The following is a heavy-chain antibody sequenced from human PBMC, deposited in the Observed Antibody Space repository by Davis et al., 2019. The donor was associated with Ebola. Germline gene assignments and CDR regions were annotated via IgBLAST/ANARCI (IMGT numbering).Heavy chain of an antibody. J-gene: IGHJ4*02. D-gene: IGHD3-3*01. Sequence: ASVKVSCKVSGYTLTELSMHWVRQAPGKGLEWMGGFDPEDGETIYAQKFQGRVTMTEDTSTDTAYMELSSLRSEDTAVYYYATADGRFLEWLSFDYWGQGTLVTVSS. CDR1: GYTLTELS. CDR2: FDPEDGET. CDR3: ATADGRFLEWLSFDY. V-gene: IGHV1-24*01.